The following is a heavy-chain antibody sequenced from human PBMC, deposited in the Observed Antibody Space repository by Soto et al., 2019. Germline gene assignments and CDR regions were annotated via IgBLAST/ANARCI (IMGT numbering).Heavy chain of an antibody. CDR1: GGSFSSSPGYY. V-gene: IGHV4-39*01. J-gene: IGHJ4*02. Sequence: QLQLQESGPGLVKPSETLSLTCTVSGGSFSSSPGYYWGWMRQPPGKGLEWIGTVHPSGNTYDNPYLKSRVTIYKVSSLNHRYLQLISVTDPVTAIYYCMTGGDASKSGLWGQGTLVTASS. D-gene: IGHD2-8*02. CDR3: MTGGDASKSGL. CDR2: VHPSGNT.